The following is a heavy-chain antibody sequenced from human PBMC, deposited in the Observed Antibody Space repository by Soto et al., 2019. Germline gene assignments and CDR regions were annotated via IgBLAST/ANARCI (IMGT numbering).Heavy chain of an antibody. J-gene: IGHJ6*02. Sequence: QVQLQQWGAGLLKPSETLSLTCAVYGGSFSDYYWSWIRQPPGKGLEWIGEINHSGSTNHNPSLTSRVTISVDPSKTQFSLKLSSVTAADAAVYYCASRPAYSYYFYGMDVWGQGTTVTVSS. V-gene: IGHV4-34*01. CDR2: INHSGST. CDR3: ASRPAYSYYFYGMDV. CDR1: GGSFSDYY.